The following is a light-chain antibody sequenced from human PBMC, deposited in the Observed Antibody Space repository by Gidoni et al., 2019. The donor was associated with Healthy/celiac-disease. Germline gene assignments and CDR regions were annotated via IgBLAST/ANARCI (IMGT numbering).Light chain of an antibody. Sequence: ETVLTRAAGTLSLAPGERATLSCRASQSVSSSYLAWYQQKPGQAPRLLIYGASSRATGIPDRFSGSGYVTDFTLTISRLEPEDCAVYHCQQYGSSPPWTFXXXTKVEIK. J-gene: IGKJ1*01. V-gene: IGKV3-20*01. CDR2: GAS. CDR3: QQYGSSPPWT. CDR1: QSVSSSY.